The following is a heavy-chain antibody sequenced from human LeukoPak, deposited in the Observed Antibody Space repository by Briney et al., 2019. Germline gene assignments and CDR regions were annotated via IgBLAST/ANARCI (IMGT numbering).Heavy chain of an antibody. CDR1: GFTFSSYS. CDR2: ISGSGGST. CDR3: AKDNSVSLHLFDY. V-gene: IGHV3-23*01. Sequence: GGSLGLSCAASGFTFSSYSMSWVRQAPGKGLEWVSAISGSGGSTYYADSVKGRFTISRDNSKNTLYLQMNSLRAEDTAVYYCAKDNSVSLHLFDYWGQGTLVTVSS. D-gene: IGHD4-23*01. J-gene: IGHJ4*02.